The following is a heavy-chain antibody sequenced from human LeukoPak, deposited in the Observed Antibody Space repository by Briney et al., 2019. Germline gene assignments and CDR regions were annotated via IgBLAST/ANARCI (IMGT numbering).Heavy chain of an antibody. Sequence: GGSLRLSCAASGFTFSSCAMSWVRQAPGKGLEWVSAISGSGGSTYYADSVEGLFTISRDNSKNTLYLQMNSLRAEDTAVYYCAKPSGSYYGYYYYYYMDVWGKGTTVTVSS. V-gene: IGHV3-23*01. CDR3: AKPSGSYYGYYYYYYMDV. J-gene: IGHJ6*03. CDR2: ISGSGGST. D-gene: IGHD1-26*01. CDR1: GFTFSSCA.